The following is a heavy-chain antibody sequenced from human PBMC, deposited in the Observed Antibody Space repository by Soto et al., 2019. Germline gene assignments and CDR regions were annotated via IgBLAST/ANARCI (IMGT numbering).Heavy chain of an antibody. CDR2: INSDGSTT. V-gene: IGHV3-74*01. CDR3: VSSSGTLGY. J-gene: IGHJ4*02. Sequence: GGSLRLSCAASGFTFSSYWMHWVRQTPGKGLVWVSRINSDGSTTTYADSVKGRFTISRDNAKNTLYLQMNSLIAEDTAVYYCVSSSGTLGYWGQGTLVTVSS. CDR1: GFTFSSYW. D-gene: IGHD1-26*01.